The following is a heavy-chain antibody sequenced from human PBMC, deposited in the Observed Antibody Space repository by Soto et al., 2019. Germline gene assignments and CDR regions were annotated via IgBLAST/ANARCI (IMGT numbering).Heavy chain of an antibody. CDR3: ARDKGRYHDILSGSEQHTLYYGMDV. V-gene: IGHV1-69*06. CDR1: GGTFSSYA. CDR2: ISPIFGTA. Sequence: QVQLVQSGAEVKKPGSSVKVSCKASGGTFSSYAISWVRQAPGQGLEWMGGISPIFGTANYAQKFQGRVTITADKAASTAYRELSSMRSEDTAVYYCARDKGRYHDILSGSEQHTLYYGMDVWGQGTTVTGSS. D-gene: IGHD3-9*01. J-gene: IGHJ6*02.